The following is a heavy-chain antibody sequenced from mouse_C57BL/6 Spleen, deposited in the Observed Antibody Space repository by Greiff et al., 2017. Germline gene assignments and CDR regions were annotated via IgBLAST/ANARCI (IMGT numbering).Heavy chain of an antibody. J-gene: IGHJ2*01. CDR3: TRVVVTTVYYFDY. V-gene: IGHV5-9-1*02. D-gene: IGHD2-2*01. Sequence: EVQLVESGEGLVKPGGSLKLSCAASGFTFSPYAMSWVRQTPEKRLEWVAYISSGGDYIYYADTVKGRFTISRDNARNTLYLQMSSLKSEDTAMYYCTRVVVTTVYYFDYWGQGTTLTVSS. CDR1: GFTFSPYA. CDR2: ISSGGDYI.